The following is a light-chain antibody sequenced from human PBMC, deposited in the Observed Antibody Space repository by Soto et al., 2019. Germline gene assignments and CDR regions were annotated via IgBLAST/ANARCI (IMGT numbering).Light chain of an antibody. J-gene: IGLJ3*02. Sequence: QAVVTQEPSLTVSPGGTVTLTCGSSTGAVTSGHHPYWLQQKPGQAPRTLTYHTTNTLSWTPARFSGSLLGGKAALTLSGAQPEDEALYYCLLTYSGPWVFGGGTQLTVL. CDR3: LLTYSGPWV. V-gene: IGLV7-46*01. CDR1: TGAVTSGHH. CDR2: HTT.